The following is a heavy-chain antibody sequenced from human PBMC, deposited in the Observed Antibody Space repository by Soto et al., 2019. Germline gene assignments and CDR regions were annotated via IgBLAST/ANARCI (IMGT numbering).Heavy chain of an antibody. Sequence: SQTLSLTCAISGDSVSSNTAAWNWIRQSPSRGLEWLGRTYYMSKWYTDYAVSVKRRITIKPDTSKNQSSLQLNSVTPDVTAVYYCAKVTRYYYGSGSHYVDYWGQGTLVTVSS. V-gene: IGHV6-1*01. CDR1: GDSVSSNTAA. D-gene: IGHD3-10*01. J-gene: IGHJ4*02. CDR3: AKVTRYYYGSGSHYVDY. CDR2: TYYMSKWYT.